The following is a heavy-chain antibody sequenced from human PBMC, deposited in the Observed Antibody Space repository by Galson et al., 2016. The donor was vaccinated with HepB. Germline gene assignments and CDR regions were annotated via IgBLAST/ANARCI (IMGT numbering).Heavy chain of an antibody. CDR2: IYWDDDK. V-gene: IGHV2-5*02. CDR3: APSRGAFGGCVPSRRVRLYFDN. D-gene: IGHD2-2*01. Sequence: PALVKPTQTLTLTCSVSGFSLSNAEVGVAWIRQPPGKALEWLALIYWDDDKNYNPSRKNRLTITKDSSKNQVFLTMTNMDPVHTATFYCAPSRGAFGGCVPSRRVRLYFDNWGQGILVTVSS. CDR1: GFSLSNAEVG. J-gene: IGHJ4*02.